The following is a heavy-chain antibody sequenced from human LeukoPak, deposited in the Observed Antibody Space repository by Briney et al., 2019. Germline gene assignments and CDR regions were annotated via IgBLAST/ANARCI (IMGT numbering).Heavy chain of an antibody. CDR3: ASSVTTIWYFDL. CDR2: IYYSGST. J-gene: IGHJ2*01. D-gene: IGHD4-11*01. CDR1: GGSISSSDYY. V-gene: IGHV4-30-4*01. Sequence: SQTLSLTCTVSGGSISSSDYYWSWIRQPPGKGLEWIGYIYYSGSTYYNPSLKSRVTISVDRSKNQFSLKLSSVTAADTAVYYCASSVTTIWYFDLWGRGTLVTVSS.